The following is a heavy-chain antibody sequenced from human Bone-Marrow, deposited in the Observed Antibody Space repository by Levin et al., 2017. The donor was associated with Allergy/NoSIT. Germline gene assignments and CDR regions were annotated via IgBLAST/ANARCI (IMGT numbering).Heavy chain of an antibody. CDR1: GGSISNSYYY. D-gene: IGHD2-15*01. V-gene: IGHV4-39*01. J-gene: IGHJ4*02. CDR3: GRLSGAYCSGGICSIDY. Sequence: PSETLSLNCTVSGGSISNSYYYWGWIRQPPGKGLEWIGSIAHRGTTYYNPTFKSRVTISVDTSKNQFSLKLSSVSATDTAVYYCGRLSGAYCSGGICSIDYWGRGALVTVSS. CDR2: IAHRGTT.